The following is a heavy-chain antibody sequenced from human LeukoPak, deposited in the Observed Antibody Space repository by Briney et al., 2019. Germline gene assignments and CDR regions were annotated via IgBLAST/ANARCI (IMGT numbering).Heavy chain of an antibody. D-gene: IGHD3-10*01. CDR1: GYTFTTYS. CDR3: ARDLIVYGSGSYFDY. Sequence: ASVKVSCKTSGYTFTTYSIHWVRQAPGQGLEWMAWINVGNGNTKYSQNVQGRLTITTDTSASTAYMELSSLRSEDTALYFCARDLIVYGSGSYFDYWGQGTLVTVSS. CDR2: INVGNGNT. J-gene: IGHJ4*02. V-gene: IGHV1-3*01.